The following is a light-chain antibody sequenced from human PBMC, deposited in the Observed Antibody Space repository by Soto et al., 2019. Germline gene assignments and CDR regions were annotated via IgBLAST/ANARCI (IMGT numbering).Light chain of an antibody. J-gene: IGKJ1*01. V-gene: IGKV3-20*01. CDR3: QQYGSSPWT. CDR1: QIVSSNY. CDR2: GAS. Sequence: EIVLTQSPGTLSLSPGEGATLSCRASQIVSSNYLAWYQQKPGQAPRLLIYGASSRATGIPDRFSGSGSGTDFILTISRLEPEDFAVFYCQQYGSSPWTFGQGTKVEIK.